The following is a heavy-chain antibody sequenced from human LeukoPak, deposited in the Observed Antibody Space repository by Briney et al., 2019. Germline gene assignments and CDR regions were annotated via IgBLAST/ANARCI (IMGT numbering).Heavy chain of an antibody. D-gene: IGHD2-21*02. CDR3: ARFKVNVVVTAIWYFDL. Sequence: SETLSLTCTVSGGSISSYYWSWIRQPPGKGLEWMGYIYYSGSTNYNPSLKSRVTISVDTSKNQFSLKLSSVTAADTAVYYCARFKVNVVVTAIWYFDLWGRGTLVTVSS. CDR2: IYYSGST. J-gene: IGHJ2*01. CDR1: GGSISSYY. V-gene: IGHV4-59*08.